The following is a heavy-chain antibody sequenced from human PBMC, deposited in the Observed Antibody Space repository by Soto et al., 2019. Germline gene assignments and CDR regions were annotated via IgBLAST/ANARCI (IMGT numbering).Heavy chain of an antibody. CDR3: AGRKGPRITVVAAARGRTDGMDV. J-gene: IGHJ6*02. CDR1: GGSFSGYY. D-gene: IGHD2-15*01. Sequence: PSETLSLTCAVYGGSFSGYYWSWIRQSPGKGLEWIGEITHSGSTNNNPSLKSRVTMSMDTSKNQFSLKLASVTAADTAIYYCAGRKGPRITVVAAARGRTDGMDVWGQGTTVTVSS. V-gene: IGHV4-34*01. CDR2: ITHSGST.